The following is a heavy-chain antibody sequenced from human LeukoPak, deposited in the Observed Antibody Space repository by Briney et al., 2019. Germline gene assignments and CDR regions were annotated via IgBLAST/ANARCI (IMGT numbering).Heavy chain of an antibody. CDR2: IYYSGST. Sequence: SETLSLTCTVSGGSISSYYWSWIRQPPGKGLEWIGYIYYSGSTNYNPSLESRVTISVDTSKNQFYLKLSSVTAADTAVYYCARGVPTITIFGVVIHFDYWGQGTLVTVSS. D-gene: IGHD3-3*01. CDR3: ARGVPTITIFGVVIHFDY. J-gene: IGHJ4*02. CDR1: GGSISSYY. V-gene: IGHV4-59*01.